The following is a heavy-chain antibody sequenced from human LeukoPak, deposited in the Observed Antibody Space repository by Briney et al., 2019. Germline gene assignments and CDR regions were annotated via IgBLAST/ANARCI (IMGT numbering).Heavy chain of an antibody. J-gene: IGHJ4*02. CDR2: IKQDGSEK. V-gene: IGHV3-7*01. CDR3: ARVGATLDY. D-gene: IGHD1-26*01. CDR1: GFTFSNYW. Sequence: PGGSLRLSCAASGFTFSNYWMSWVRQAPGKGLERVANIKQDGSEKYYVDSLKGRFTISRDNAKNSLYLQMNSLRAEDTAVYYCARVGATLDYWGQGTLVTVSS.